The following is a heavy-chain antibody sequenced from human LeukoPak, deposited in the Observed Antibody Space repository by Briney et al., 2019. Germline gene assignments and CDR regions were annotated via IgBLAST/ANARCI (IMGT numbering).Heavy chain of an antibody. Sequence: GGSLRLSCTASGFTFSSYWMHWVRQAPGKGLVWVSHMSSDGSTISYADSVKGRFTISRDNAKSTVCLQMNSLRADDTAVYYCARPRDVGAKAFDYWGQGNLVTVSS. CDR3: ARPRDVGAKAFDY. V-gene: IGHV3-74*01. CDR2: MSSDGSTI. J-gene: IGHJ4*02. D-gene: IGHD1-26*01. CDR1: GFTFSSYW.